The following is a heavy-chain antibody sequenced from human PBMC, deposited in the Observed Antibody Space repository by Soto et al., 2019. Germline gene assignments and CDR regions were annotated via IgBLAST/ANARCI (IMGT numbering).Heavy chain of an antibody. Sequence: QVQLQELGPGLVKPSQTLSLTCTVSGGSISSGGYYWSWIRQHPGKGLEWIGYISYSGSTYYNPSLESRVTISVDTSKHQFSLKLSSVTAADTAVYYCARDALSRDSIWGQGTLVTVSS. V-gene: IGHV4-31*03. CDR1: GGSISSGGYY. D-gene: IGHD3-22*01. J-gene: IGHJ4*02. CDR2: ISYSGST. CDR3: ARDALSRDSI.